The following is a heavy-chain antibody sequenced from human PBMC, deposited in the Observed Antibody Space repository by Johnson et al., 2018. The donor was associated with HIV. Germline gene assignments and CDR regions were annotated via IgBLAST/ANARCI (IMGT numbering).Heavy chain of an antibody. CDR2: INWNGVST. CDR3: ARDFSDYGDYGRCAFDI. CDR1: GFTFDDYG. Sequence: VQLVDHAGAVVRPGGSLRLSCAASGFTFDDYGMTWVRHAPGKGLEWVSGINWNGVSTGYADSVKGRFTISRDNAKNSLYLQMNSLRAEDTALYYCARDFSDYGDYGRCAFDIWGQGTMVTVSS. J-gene: IGHJ3*02. D-gene: IGHD4-17*01. V-gene: IGHV3-20*04.